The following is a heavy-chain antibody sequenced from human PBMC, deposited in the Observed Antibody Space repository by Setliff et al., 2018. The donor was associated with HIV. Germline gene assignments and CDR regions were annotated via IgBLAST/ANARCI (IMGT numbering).Heavy chain of an antibody. V-gene: IGHV3-7*01. D-gene: IGHD6-13*01. CDR2: IKQDGSEK. CDR1: GFTFGDYA. CDR3: ARDGPPYSSRSYGRHFDY. Sequence: PGGSLRLSCTASGFTFGDYAMTWVRQAPGKGLEWVANIKQDGSEKYYVDSVKGRFTISRDNAKKSLSLQMNSLRAEDTAVYYCARDGPPYSSRSYGRHFDYWGQGTLVTVSS. J-gene: IGHJ4*02.